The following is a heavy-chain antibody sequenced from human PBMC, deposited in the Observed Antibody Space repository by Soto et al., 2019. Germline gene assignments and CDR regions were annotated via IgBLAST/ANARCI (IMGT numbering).Heavy chain of an antibody. CDR3: ARDMYSSGVPHAFDI. CDR2: IYYRGST. D-gene: IGHD6-19*01. V-gene: IGHV4-59*01. CDR1: GGSISSYY. Sequence: PSETLSLTCIVSGGSISSYYWSWIRQPPGKGLEWIGYIYYRGSTSYNPSLKSRVTIPVDTSKNQFSLKLTSVNAADTAVYYCARDMYSSGVPHAFDIWGQGTMVTVSS. J-gene: IGHJ3*02.